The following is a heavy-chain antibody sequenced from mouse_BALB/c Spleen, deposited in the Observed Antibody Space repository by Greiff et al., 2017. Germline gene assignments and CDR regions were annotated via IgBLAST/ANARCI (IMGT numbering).Heavy chain of an antibody. J-gene: IGHJ2*01. V-gene: IGHV5-6*01. Sequence: EVKLMESGGDLVKPGGSLKLSCAASGFTFSSYGMSWVRQTPDKRLEWVATISSGGSYTYYPDSVKGRFTISRDNAKNTLYLQMSSLKSEDTAMYYCARLWEGYAMDYWGQGTTLTVSS. CDR2: ISSGGSYT. CDR1: GFTFSSYG. D-gene: IGHD3-1*01. CDR3: ARLWEGYAMDY.